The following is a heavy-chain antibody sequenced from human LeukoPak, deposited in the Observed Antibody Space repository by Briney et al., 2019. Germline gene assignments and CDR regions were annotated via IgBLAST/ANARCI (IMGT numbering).Heavy chain of an antibody. Sequence: SETLSLTCAVYGGSFSGYYWSWIRQPPGKGLEWIGEINHSGSTNYNPSLKSRVTISVDTSKNQFSLKLSSVTAADTAMYYCARAYCSSTSCYTSSTRYYYYMDVWGKGTTVTVSS. CDR2: INHSGST. CDR1: GGSFSGYY. J-gene: IGHJ6*03. V-gene: IGHV4-34*01. CDR3: ARAYCSSTSCYTSSTRYYYYMDV. D-gene: IGHD2-2*02.